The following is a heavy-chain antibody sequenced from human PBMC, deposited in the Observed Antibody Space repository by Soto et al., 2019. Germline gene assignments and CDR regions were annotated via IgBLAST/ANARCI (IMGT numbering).Heavy chain of an antibody. J-gene: IGHJ4*02. CDR1: GFTFSSYA. Sequence: EVQLFESGGGLVQPGGSLRLSCAASGFTFSSYAMSWVRQAPGKGLEWVSTITGSGANTYYADSVRGRFSISRDNSKNTLYLQINNLRADDTAIYYCAKAGALSSAYRFDLWGQGTLVTVSS. D-gene: IGHD3-22*01. V-gene: IGHV3-23*01. CDR3: AKAGALSSAYRFDL. CDR2: ITGSGANT.